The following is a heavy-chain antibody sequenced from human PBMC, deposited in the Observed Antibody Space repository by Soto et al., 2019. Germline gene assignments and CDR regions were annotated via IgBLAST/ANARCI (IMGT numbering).Heavy chain of an antibody. Sequence: QVQLQQWGAGLLKPSETLSLTCAVYGGSFSGYYWSWIRQPPGKGLEWIGGSTNYNPSLKSRVTISVDTSKNQFSLKLSSVTAADTAVYYCARVYGSREPFDYWGQGTLVTVSS. D-gene: IGHD6-13*01. V-gene: IGHV4-34*01. CDR1: GGSFSGYY. J-gene: IGHJ4*02. CDR2: GST. CDR3: ARVYGSREPFDY.